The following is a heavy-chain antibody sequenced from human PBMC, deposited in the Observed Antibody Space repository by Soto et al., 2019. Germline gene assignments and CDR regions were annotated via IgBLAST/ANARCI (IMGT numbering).Heavy chain of an antibody. CDR3: AGLHSSYHRAPY. CDR2: IYYSGST. CDR1: GGSISSGGYY. Sequence: SETLSLTCTVSGGSISSGGYYWSWIRQHPGKGLEWIGYIYYSGSTYYNPSLKSRVTISVDTSKNQFSLKLSSVTAADTAVYYCAGLHSSYHRAPYWGQGTLVTVSS. J-gene: IGHJ4*02. D-gene: IGHD1-26*01. V-gene: IGHV4-31*03.